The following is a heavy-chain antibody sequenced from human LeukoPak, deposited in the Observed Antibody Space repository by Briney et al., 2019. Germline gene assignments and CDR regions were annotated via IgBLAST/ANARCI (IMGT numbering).Heavy chain of an antibody. J-gene: IGHJ6*02. CDR3: ARDQGYSRDGYYYAMDV. Sequence: GGSLRLSCAASGFTSSSYAMHWVRQVPGKGLEYVSAISSYGGSTYYANSVKGRFTISRDNSKNTLYLQMGSLRAEDMGVYYCARDQGYSRDGYYYAMDVWGQGTTVTVSS. D-gene: IGHD5-18*01. CDR2: ISSYGGST. CDR1: GFTSSSYA. V-gene: IGHV3-64*01.